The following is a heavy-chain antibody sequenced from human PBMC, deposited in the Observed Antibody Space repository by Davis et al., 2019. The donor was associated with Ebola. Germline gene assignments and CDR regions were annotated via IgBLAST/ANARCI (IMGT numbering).Heavy chain of an antibody. CDR2: ISWNSGSV. Sequence: WVRQPPGKGLEWVSGISWNSGSVNYVDSVKGRFTISRDNAKNSLFLQMSSLRPEDTALYYRARSRRYYYYGMDVWGQGTTVTVSS. V-gene: IGHV3-9*01. CDR3: ARSRRYYYYGMDV. J-gene: IGHJ6*02.